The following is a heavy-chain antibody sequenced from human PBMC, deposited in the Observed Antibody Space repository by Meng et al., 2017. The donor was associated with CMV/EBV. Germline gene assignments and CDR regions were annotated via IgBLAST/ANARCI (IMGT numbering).Heavy chain of an antibody. Sequence: EAQGAGLGLVKPSDTLSLTGTGSGGSISSSSYYWGWIRQPPGKGLEWIGSIYYSGSTYYNPSLKSRVTISVDTSKNQFSLKLSSVTAADTAVYYCARGGIAAAGLHWGQGTLVTVSS. D-gene: IGHD6-13*01. CDR3: ARGGIAAAGLH. CDR1: GGSISSSSYY. V-gene: IGHV4-39*07. J-gene: IGHJ4*02. CDR2: IYYSGST.